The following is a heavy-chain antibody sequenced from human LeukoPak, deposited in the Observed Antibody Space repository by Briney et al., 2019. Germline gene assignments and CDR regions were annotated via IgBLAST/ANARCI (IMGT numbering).Heavy chain of an antibody. CDR1: GFTFSSYW. J-gene: IGHJ4*02. V-gene: IGHV3-7*01. CDR2: IKQDGSEK. CDR3: ARDTGLAVAGIDY. D-gene: IGHD6-19*01. Sequence: PGGSLRLSCAATGFTFSSYWMSWVRQAPGKGLEWVANIKQDGSEKYYVDSVKGRFTISRDNAKNSLYLQMNSLRAEDTAVYYCARDTGLAVAGIDYWGQGTLVTVSS.